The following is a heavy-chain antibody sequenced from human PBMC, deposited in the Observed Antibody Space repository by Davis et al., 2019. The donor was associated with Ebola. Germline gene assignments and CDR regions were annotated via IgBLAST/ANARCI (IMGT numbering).Heavy chain of an antibody. CDR1: GFTFSRYW. J-gene: IGHJ4*02. V-gene: IGHV3-7*01. D-gene: IGHD1-7*01. CDR2: IKEDGSEK. Sequence: GGSLRLSCAASGFTFSRYWMSWVRQAPGKGLEWVANIKEDGSEKNYVDSVKGRFTISRDNARNSLYLQMNSLRAEDTAVYYCARDSNWNYRQVDYWGQGTLVTVSS. CDR3: ARDSNWNYRQVDY.